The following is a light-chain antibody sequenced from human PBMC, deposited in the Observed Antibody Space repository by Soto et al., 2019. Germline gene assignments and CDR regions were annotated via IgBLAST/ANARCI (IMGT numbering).Light chain of an antibody. J-gene: IGKJ4*01. V-gene: IGKV4-1*01. CDR3: QQYDTTPLT. CDR2: WAS. CDR1: QSVLYSSNHQNY. Sequence: DIVMTQSPDSLAVSLGVRATINCKSSQSVLYSSNHQNYLAWYQQKPVQPPQLLIYWASTRESGVPDRFSGSGSGKDFTLTISSLQAEDVAVYYCQQYDTTPLTFGGGTKVEI.